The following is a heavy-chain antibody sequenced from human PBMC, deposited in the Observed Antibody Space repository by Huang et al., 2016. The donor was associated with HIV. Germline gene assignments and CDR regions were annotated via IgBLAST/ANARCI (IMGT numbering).Heavy chain of an antibody. V-gene: IGHV4-34*01. D-gene: IGHD3-10*01. CDR1: GESLGTYY. Sequence: QVQLQQWGAGLLKPSETLALTCAVYGESLGTYYWAWIRRPPGKGLQWIGEVNDGGDINYNPSLESRVTISVDTSRNQVSLTLTSMTAADTATYYGARRFRVAATRKWFDPWGQGTLVIVSS. J-gene: IGHJ5*02. CDR2: VNDGGDI. CDR3: ARRFRVAATRKWFDP.